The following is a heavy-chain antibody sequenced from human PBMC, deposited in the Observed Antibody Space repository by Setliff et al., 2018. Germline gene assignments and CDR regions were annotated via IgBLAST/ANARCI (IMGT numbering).Heavy chain of an antibody. D-gene: IGHD6-6*01. CDR2: INAGNGNT. J-gene: IGHJ4*02. Sequence: ASVKVSCKASGYTFTSYAMHWVRQAPGQRLEWMGWINAGNGNTKYSQKFQGRVTITRDTSASTAYMELSSLRSEDTAVYYRARDGIAARPGADYWGQGTLVTVSS. V-gene: IGHV1-3*01. CDR3: ARDGIAARPGADY. CDR1: GYTFTSYA.